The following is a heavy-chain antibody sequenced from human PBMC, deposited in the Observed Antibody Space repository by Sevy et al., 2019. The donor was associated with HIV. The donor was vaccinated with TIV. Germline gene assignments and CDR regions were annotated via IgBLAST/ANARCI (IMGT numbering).Heavy chain of an antibody. J-gene: IGHJ4*02. CDR3: AVSQSCGGDCYYFDS. CDR2: INPTGGHT. D-gene: IGHD2-21*02. Sequence: ASVKVSCRASAYSFTLYYMNWVRQAPGQGLEWMGLINPTGGHTSDAQRFQGRLSMTRDTSTTTFYMKLSGLTYEDTAVYYCAVSQSCGGDCYYFDSWGQGTLVTVSS. CDR1: AYSFTLYY. V-gene: IGHV1-46*01.